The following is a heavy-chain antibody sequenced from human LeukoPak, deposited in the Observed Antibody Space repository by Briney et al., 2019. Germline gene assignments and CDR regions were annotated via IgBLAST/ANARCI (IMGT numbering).Heavy chain of an antibody. V-gene: IGHV1-8*01. Sequence: ASVKVSCKASGYTFTSYDINWVRQATGQGLEWMGWMNPSSGNTGYAQKFQGRVTMTRNTSISTAYMELSSLRSEDTAVYYCVVVAATDGVGYWGQGTLVTVSS. CDR1: GYTFTSYD. J-gene: IGHJ4*02. CDR2: MNPSSGNT. D-gene: IGHD2-15*01. CDR3: VVVAATDGVGY.